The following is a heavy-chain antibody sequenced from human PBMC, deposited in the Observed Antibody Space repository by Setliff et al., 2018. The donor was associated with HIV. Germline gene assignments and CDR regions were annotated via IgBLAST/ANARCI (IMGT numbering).Heavy chain of an antibody. J-gene: IGHJ4*02. CDR3: AREIAAPQGFDY. V-gene: IGHV2-70*04. Sequence: SGPTLVNPTQTLTLTCTFSGFSLSTSGMRVSWIRQPPGKALEWLARIDWDADKFYTTSLKTRLTISKDTSKNQVVLTMTNMDPVDTATYYCAREIAAPQGFDYWGQGTLVTVSS. CDR1: GFSLSTSGMR. CDR2: IDWDADK. D-gene: IGHD6-25*01.